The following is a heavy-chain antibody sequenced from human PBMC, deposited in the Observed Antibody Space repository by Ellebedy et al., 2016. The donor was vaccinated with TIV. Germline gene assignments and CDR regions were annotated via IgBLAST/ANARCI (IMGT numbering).Heavy chain of an antibody. Sequence: PGGSLRLSCAASGLTFSSHDMHWVRQPTGKGLEWVSGITSAGDTYYLGSVKGRFIISRDSAKNSLYLQMNSLRAEDTVVYYCARATSGFDYWGQGALATVSS. CDR2: ITSAGDT. CDR3: ARATSGFDY. D-gene: IGHD5-24*01. V-gene: IGHV3-13*01. CDR1: GLTFSSHD. J-gene: IGHJ4*02.